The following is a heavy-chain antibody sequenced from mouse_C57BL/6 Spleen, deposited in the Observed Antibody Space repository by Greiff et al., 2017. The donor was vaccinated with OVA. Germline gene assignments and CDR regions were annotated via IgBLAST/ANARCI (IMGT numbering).Heavy chain of an antibody. J-gene: IGHJ2*01. CDR1: GYTFTRYW. V-gene: IGHV1-72*01. CDR3: ARGLPGGYFDY. Sequence: QVQLKQPGAELVKPGASVKLSCKASGYTFTRYWMHWVKQRPGRGLEWIGRIDPNSGGTQYNEKFKSKYTLTVDKTSSTAYMQLSSLTSEDSAGYYRARGLPGGYFDYWGQGTTLTVSS. CDR2: IDPNSGGT.